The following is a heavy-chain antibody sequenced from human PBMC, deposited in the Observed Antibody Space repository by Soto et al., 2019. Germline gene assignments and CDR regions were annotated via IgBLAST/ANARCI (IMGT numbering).Heavy chain of an antibody. Sequence: GGSLRLSCAASGFTFSSYAMHWVRQAPGKGLEWVAVISYDGSNKYYADSVKGRFTISRDNSKNTLYLQMNSLRAEDTAVYYCARDREGSSWYPVYYYYGMDVWDQGTTVTVSS. J-gene: IGHJ6*02. CDR3: ARDREGSSWYPVYYYYGMDV. V-gene: IGHV3-30-3*01. D-gene: IGHD6-13*01. CDR2: ISYDGSNK. CDR1: GFTFSSYA.